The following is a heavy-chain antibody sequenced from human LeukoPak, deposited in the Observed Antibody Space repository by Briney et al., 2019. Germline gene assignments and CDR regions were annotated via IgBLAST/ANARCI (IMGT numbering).Heavy chain of an antibody. J-gene: IGHJ4*02. Sequence: GGSLRLSCEASGFTFGTFWMSWVRQAPGKGLEWVANINQGGSQKNYVDSVRGRLTIDRDDAKNSLYLRMNSLRAEDTAMYFCVRDKGGWNPFDYWGQGTLVTVSS. CDR3: VRDKGGWNPFDY. D-gene: IGHD6-19*01. CDR1: GFTFGTFW. V-gene: IGHV3-7*03. CDR2: INQGGSQK.